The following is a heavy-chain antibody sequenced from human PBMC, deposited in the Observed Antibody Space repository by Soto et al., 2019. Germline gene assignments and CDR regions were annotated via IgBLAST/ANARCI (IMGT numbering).Heavy chain of an antibody. D-gene: IGHD6-13*01. Sequence: ASVKVSCKASGGTFSSYAISWVRQAPGQGLEWMGGIIPIFGTANYAQKFQGRVTITADESTSTAYMELSSLRSEDTAVYYCAFPSGYSSSWYLVHWGQGTLVTVSS. CDR2: IIPIFGTA. CDR3: AFPSGYSSSWYLVH. J-gene: IGHJ4*02. CDR1: GGTFSSYA. V-gene: IGHV1-69*13.